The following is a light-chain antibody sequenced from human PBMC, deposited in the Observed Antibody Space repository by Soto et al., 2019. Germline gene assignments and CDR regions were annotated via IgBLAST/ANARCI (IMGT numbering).Light chain of an antibody. J-gene: IGKJ5*01. CDR3: QQFNNWPPHT. CDR1: QTVTSN. Sequence: EIVMTQSPATLSVSPGERATLSCRASQTVTSNLAWYQHKPGQPPRLLIYGASTRATGIPARFSGSGFGTEFTLTINSLQSEDSAVYYCQQFNNWPPHTFGQGTRLEIK. CDR2: GAS. V-gene: IGKV3-15*01.